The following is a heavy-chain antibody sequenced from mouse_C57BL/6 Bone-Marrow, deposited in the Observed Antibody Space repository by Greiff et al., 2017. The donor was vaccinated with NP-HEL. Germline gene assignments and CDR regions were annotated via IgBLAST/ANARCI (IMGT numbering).Heavy chain of an antibody. J-gene: IGHJ2*01. CDR3: AINPFITTVYGDY. V-gene: IGHV1-74*01. D-gene: IGHD1-1*01. CDR2: IHPSDSDT. Sequence: QVHVKQPGAELVKPGASVKVSCKASGYTFTSYWMHWVKQRPGQGLEWIGRIHPSDSDTNYNQKFKGKATLTVDKSSSTAYMQLSSLTSEDSAVYYCAINPFITTVYGDYWGQGTTLTVSS. CDR1: GYTFTSYW.